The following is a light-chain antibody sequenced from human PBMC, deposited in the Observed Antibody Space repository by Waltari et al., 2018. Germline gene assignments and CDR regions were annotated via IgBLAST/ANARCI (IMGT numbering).Light chain of an antibody. Sequence: QSALSQPASVSGSPGQSITISCTGASSDVGGHDYVSWYQQHPGKAPKLIIRDVNNRPSGVSNCVSGSKCGNTASLTISGLQAEDEADYYCSSYSTSSSLILFGEGTKVTVL. J-gene: IGLJ2*01. CDR2: DVN. V-gene: IGLV2-14*03. CDR1: SSDVGGHDY. CDR3: SSYSTSSSLIL.